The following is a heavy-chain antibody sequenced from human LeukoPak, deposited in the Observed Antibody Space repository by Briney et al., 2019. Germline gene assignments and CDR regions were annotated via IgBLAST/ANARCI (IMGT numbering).Heavy chain of an antibody. V-gene: IGHV3-48*03. J-gene: IGHJ4*02. Sequence: SGGSLRLSCAASGFTFSSYDMNWVRQAPGKGLEWVSCISSSGSTIYYAGSVKGRFTISRDNAKNSLYLQMNSLRAEDTAVYYCASGQDYSFDYWGQGTLVTVSS. D-gene: IGHD3-10*01. CDR2: ISSSGSTI. CDR1: GFTFSSYD. CDR3: ASGQDYSFDY.